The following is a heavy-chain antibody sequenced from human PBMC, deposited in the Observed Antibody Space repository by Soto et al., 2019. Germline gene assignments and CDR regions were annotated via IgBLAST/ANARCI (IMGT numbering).Heavy chain of an antibody. CDR3: ASDKYYYDSSGYYSLDY. V-gene: IGHV1-69*13. Sequence: ASVKVSCKASGGTFSSYAISWVRQAPGQGLEWMGGIIPIFGTANYAQKFQGRVTITADESTSTAYMELSSLRSEDTAVYYCASDKYYYDSSGYYSLDYWGQGTLVTVSS. D-gene: IGHD3-22*01. CDR1: GGTFSSYA. J-gene: IGHJ4*02. CDR2: IIPIFGTA.